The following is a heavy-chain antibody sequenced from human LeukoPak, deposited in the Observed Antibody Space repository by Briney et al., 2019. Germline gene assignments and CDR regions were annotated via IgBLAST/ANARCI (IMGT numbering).Heavy chain of an antibody. CDR2: IWYDGSNK. CDR1: GFTFSSYG. J-gene: IGHJ5*02. Sequence: PGGSLRLSCAASGFTFSSYGMHWVRQAPGKGLEWVAVIWYDGSNKYYADSVKGRLTISRDNSKNTLYLQMNSLRAEDTAVYYCARDLIDADYYDSSGPEFDPWGQGTLVTVSS. D-gene: IGHD3-22*01. CDR3: ARDLIDADYYDSSGPEFDP. V-gene: IGHV3-33*01.